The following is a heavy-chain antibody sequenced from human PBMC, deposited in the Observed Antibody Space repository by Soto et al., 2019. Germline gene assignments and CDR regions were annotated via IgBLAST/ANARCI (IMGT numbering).Heavy chain of an antibody. J-gene: IGHJ4*02. CDR2: ISGSGGSR. D-gene: IGHD3-9*01. CDR1: GFTFRSYA. CDR3: ARGYSGYDILTGYYPEYYFDY. Sequence: GGSLRLSCAASGFTFRSYAMNWVRQAPGKGLEWVSVISGSGGSRFYADSVKGRFTISRDNSNNTLYLQMNSLRAEDTAVYYCARGYSGYDILTGYYPEYYFDYWGQGTLVTVSS. V-gene: IGHV3-23*01.